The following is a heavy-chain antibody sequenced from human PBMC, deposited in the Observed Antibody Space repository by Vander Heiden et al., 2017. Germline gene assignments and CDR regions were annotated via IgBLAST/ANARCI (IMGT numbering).Heavy chain of an antibody. J-gene: IGHJ4*02. Sequence: QVQLVESGGGVVQPGRSLRLSCAASGFTFSSYGMHGVRQAPGKGLEWVAVIWYDGSNKYYADSVKGRFTISRDNSKNTLYLQMNSLRAEDTAVYYCARGGGGGIAAAGPDYWGQGTLVTVSS. CDR2: IWYDGSNK. CDR1: GFTFSSYG. V-gene: IGHV3-33*01. CDR3: ARGGGGGIAAAGPDY. D-gene: IGHD6-13*01.